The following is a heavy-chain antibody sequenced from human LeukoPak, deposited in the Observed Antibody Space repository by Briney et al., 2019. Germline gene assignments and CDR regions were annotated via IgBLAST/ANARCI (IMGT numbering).Heavy chain of an antibody. J-gene: IGHJ5*02. Sequence: GGSLRLSCAASGFTFSSYDMHWVRQATGKGLEWVSAIGTAGDTYYPGSVKGRFTISRENAKNSLYLQMNSLRAGDTAVYYCARGPFGSNGFDPWGQGTLVTVSS. CDR1: GFTFSSYD. CDR2: IGTAGDT. CDR3: ARGPFGSNGFDP. V-gene: IGHV3-13*01. D-gene: IGHD3-16*01.